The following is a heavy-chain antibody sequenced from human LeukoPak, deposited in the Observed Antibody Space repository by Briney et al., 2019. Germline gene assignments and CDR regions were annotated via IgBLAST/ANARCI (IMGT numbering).Heavy chain of an antibody. D-gene: IGHD3-10*01. V-gene: IGHV4-39*01. Sequence: SETLSLTCTVSGGSISTSSYYGGWIRQPPGKGLEWIGSINYSGNTYYNPSLKSRVTISVDTSKSQFFLKLSSVTAADTAVYYCARQKWITMVRGVINWFDPWGQGTLVTVSS. CDR1: GGSISTSSYY. CDR2: INYSGNT. CDR3: ARQKWITMVRGVINWFDP. J-gene: IGHJ5*02.